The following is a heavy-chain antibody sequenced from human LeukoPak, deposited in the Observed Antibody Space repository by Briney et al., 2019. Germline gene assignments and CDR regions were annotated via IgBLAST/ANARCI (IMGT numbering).Heavy chain of an antibody. Sequence: GGSLRLSCAASGFTFSSYAMSWVRQAPGKGLEWVSAISGSGGSTYYADSVKGRFTISRDNSKNTLYLQMNSLRAEDTAVYYCAKAVGMDDILTGYYLYYFDYWGQGTLVTVSS. J-gene: IGHJ4*02. D-gene: IGHD3-9*01. V-gene: IGHV3-23*01. CDR1: GFTFSSYA. CDR3: AKAVGMDDILTGYYLYYFDY. CDR2: ISGSGGST.